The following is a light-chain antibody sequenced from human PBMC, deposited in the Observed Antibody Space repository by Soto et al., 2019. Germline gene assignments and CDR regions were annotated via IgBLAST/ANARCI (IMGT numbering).Light chain of an antibody. CDR3: QQLYSYSS. Sequence: DIQLTQSPSFVSASVGERVTITCRASQDIGRDLAWYQQKPGEAPKLLISAASTLQSGVPSRFSGSGSGTEFTFTVSYLLAEDFATYYCQQLYSYSSFGQGTRLESK. CDR2: AAS. CDR1: QDIGRD. J-gene: IGKJ5*01. V-gene: IGKV1-9*01.